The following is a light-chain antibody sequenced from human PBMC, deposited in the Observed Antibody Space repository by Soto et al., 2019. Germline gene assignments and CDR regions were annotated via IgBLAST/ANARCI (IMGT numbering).Light chain of an antibody. Sequence: EMVLTQSRCTLSMSPGEGATVSCRASQSVSSSYLAWYQQKPGQAPRLLIYGASSRATGIPDRFSGSGSGTDFTLTISRLEPEDFAVYYCQQYGSSPWTFGQGTKVDIK. CDR1: QSVSSSY. CDR3: QQYGSSPWT. V-gene: IGKV3-20*01. J-gene: IGKJ1*01. CDR2: GAS.